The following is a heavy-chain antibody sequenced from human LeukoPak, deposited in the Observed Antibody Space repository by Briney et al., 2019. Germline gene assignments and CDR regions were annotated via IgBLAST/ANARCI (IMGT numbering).Heavy chain of an antibody. D-gene: IGHD5-18*01. CDR1: GGSIRTFY. V-gene: IGHV4-59*01. CDR2: IYYSGSS. CDR3: ATVGRGYSAGFDS. Sequence: SETLSLTCSVSGGSIRTFYGSWIRQPPGKGLEWIGYIYYSGSSIYNPSLKSRVTVSADTSTNQFSLRVTSVTAADTAVYYCATVGRGYSAGFDSWGQGILVTVSS. J-gene: IGHJ4*02.